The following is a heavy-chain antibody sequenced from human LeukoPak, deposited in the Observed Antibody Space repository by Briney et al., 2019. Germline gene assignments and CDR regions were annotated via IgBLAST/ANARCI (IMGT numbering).Heavy chain of an antibody. Sequence: GASVKVSCKASGYTFTSYGISWVRQAPGQGLEWMGWISAYNGITNYAQKLQGRVTMTTDTSTSTAYMELRSLGSDDTAVYYCARVRPYYYDSSGYLSDAFDIRGQGTMVTVSS. CDR1: GYTFTSYG. D-gene: IGHD3-22*01. J-gene: IGHJ3*02. V-gene: IGHV1-18*01. CDR3: ARVRPYYYDSSGYLSDAFDI. CDR2: ISAYNGIT.